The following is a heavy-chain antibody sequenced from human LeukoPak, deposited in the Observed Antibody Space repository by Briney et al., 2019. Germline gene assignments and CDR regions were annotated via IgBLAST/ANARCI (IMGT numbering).Heavy chain of an antibody. CDR1: GGSFSGYY. V-gene: IGHV4-34*01. J-gene: IGHJ5*02. Sequence: SETLSLTCAVYGGSFSGYYWSWLRQPPGKGLEWIGEINHSGSTNYNPSLKSRITISGDASKNQVSLKLSSVTAADTAVYYCARRGAKTGWFDPWGQGTLVTVSS. D-gene: IGHD1-26*01. CDR3: ARRGAKTGWFDP. CDR2: INHSGST.